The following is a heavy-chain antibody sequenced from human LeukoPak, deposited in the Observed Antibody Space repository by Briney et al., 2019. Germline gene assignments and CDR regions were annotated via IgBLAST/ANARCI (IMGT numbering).Heavy chain of an antibody. J-gene: IGHJ4*02. D-gene: IGHD3-16*01. V-gene: IGHV4-59*03. CDR3: VAIYEYVDRST. CDR2: IYFSETT. CDR1: GAPLRSHY. Sequence: SETLSLTCSVSGAPLRSHYWAWIRQSPGKGLEWLGHIYFSETTKYNPSLKSPATISTETSKSQFSLKLRSVTAADAAGYYCVAIYEYVDRSTWGQRTQVIVSS.